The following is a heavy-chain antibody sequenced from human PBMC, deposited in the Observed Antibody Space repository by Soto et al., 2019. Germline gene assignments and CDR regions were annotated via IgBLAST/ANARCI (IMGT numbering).Heavy chain of an antibody. V-gene: IGHV1-18*01. CDR3: ARDFRVGNGVRFVVVSAIFDY. J-gene: IGHJ4*02. D-gene: IGHD2-21*01. CDR1: GYSFTTYG. CDR2: ISAYNGNT. Sequence: QDQLVQSGAEVKKPVDSVKVSCKASGYSFTTYGISWVRQAPGQGLDWMGWISAYNGNTNYAQKFKGRVTMTTDTATRTVYMELRSLTSDDKALYYCARDFRVGNGVRFVVVSAIFDYWGQGTLVTVSS.